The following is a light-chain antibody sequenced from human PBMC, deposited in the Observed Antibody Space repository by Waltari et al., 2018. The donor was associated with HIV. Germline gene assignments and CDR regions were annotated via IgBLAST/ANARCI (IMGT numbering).Light chain of an antibody. CDR1: RSNLGTQY. Sequence: QSVLTQPPSVSAAPGQTVTIPCAGTRSNLGTQYVSRYQQLPGTAPKLPIYENNKRPSGIPDRFSGSKSGTSATLGITGLQTGDEADYYCGTWDSSLSAVFGGGTKLTVL. V-gene: IGLV1-51*02. J-gene: IGLJ3*02. CDR2: ENN. CDR3: GTWDSSLSAV.